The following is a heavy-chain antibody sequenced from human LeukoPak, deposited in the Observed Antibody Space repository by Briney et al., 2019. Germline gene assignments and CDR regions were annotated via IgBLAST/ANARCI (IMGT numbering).Heavy chain of an antibody. CDR3: ARGWRGYSYGLFDY. CDR1: GFTFSSYW. V-gene: IGHV3-7*01. J-gene: IGHJ4*02. D-gene: IGHD5-18*01. Sequence: PGGSLRLSCAASGFTFSSYWMSWVRQAPGKGLEWVANIKQDGSEKYYVDSVKGRFTISRDNAKNSLYLQMNSLRAEDTAVYYCARGWRGYSYGLFDYWGQGTLVTVSS. CDR2: IKQDGSEK.